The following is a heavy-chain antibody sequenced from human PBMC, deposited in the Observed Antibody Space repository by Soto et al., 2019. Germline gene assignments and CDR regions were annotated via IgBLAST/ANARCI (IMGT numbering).Heavy chain of an antibody. D-gene: IGHD4-17*01. CDR2: IWYDGSNK. V-gene: IGHV3-33*01. CDR1: GFTFSSYG. Sequence: QVQLVESGGGVVQPGRSLRLSCAACGFTFSSYGMHWVRQAPGKGLEWVAVIWYDGSNKYYADSVKGRFTISRDNSKNTLYLQMNSLRAEDTAVYYCARDRASGYGDSSYYYYYYGMDVWGQGTTVTVSS. CDR3: ARDRASGYGDSSYYYYYYGMDV. J-gene: IGHJ6*02.